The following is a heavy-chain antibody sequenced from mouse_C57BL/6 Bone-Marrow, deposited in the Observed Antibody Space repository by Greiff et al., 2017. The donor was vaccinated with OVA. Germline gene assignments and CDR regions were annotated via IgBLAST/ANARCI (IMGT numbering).Heavy chain of an antibody. Sequence: QVQLQQPGAELVKPGASVKLSCKASGYTFTSYWMHWVKQRPGQGLEWIGMIHPNSGSTNYNEKFKSKATLTVDKSSSTAYMQLRSLTSEDSAVYYCARGNCGNFHWYFDVWGTGTTVTVSS. V-gene: IGHV1-64*01. D-gene: IGHD2-1*01. CDR1: GYTFTSYW. CDR3: ARGNCGNFHWYFDV. CDR2: IHPNSGST. J-gene: IGHJ1*03.